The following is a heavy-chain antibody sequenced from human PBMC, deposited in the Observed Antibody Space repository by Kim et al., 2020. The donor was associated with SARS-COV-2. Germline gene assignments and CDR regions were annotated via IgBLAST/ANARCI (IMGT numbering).Heavy chain of an antibody. Sequence: SETLSLTCTVSGGSISSGGYYWSWIRQHPGKGLEWIGYIYYSGSTYYNPSLKSRVTISVDTSKNQFSLKLSSVTAADTAVYYCARGDLDYGDFDYWGQGTLVTVSS. CDR1: GGSISSGGYY. CDR2: IYYSGST. D-gene: IGHD4-17*01. J-gene: IGHJ4*02. V-gene: IGHV4-31*03. CDR3: ARGDLDYGDFDY.